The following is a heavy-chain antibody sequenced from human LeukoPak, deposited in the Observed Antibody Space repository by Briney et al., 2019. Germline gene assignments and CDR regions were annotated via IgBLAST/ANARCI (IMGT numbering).Heavy chain of an antibody. CDR2: IYYSGST. D-gene: IGHD3-3*01. CDR1: GGSISSYY. J-gene: IGHJ5*02. V-gene: IGHV4-59*01. CDR3: ARGGRDFWSGYSLVGGWFDP. Sequence: SETLSLTCTVSGGSISSYYWSWIRQPPGKGLEWLGYIYYSGSTNYNPSLKSRVTISVDTSKNQFSLKLSSVTAADTAVYYCARGGRDFWSGYSLVGGWFDPWGQGTLVTVSS.